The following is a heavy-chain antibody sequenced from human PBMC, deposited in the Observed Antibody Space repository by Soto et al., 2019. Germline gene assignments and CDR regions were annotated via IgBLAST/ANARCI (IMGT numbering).Heavy chain of an antibody. J-gene: IGHJ3*02. CDR1: RGSNSW. Sequence: XGSLRFSGAASRGSNSWMHWVRQVPGKGLVWVSRINPDGGSTNYADFVKGRFTISRDYATDTVYLQMKSLRAEDTAVYYCVRGPGAYVYFGFDIWPQGTMVTVS. CDR3: VRGPGAYVYFGFDI. V-gene: IGHV3-74*01. CDR2: INPDGGST. D-gene: IGHD3-9*01.